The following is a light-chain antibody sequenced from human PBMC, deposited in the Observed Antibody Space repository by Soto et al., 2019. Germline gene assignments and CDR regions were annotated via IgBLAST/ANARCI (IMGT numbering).Light chain of an antibody. CDR3: QQGGGSPRT. CDR1: RSVGES. Sequence: VLTQSPGTLSLSPGERATLSCRASRSVGESLARYQQKPGQSPRLLIYGSSNRATGIPDRFSGSGSGADGTLTMSRLEAEDFGVYYWQQGGGSPRTFGRGAKVELK. J-gene: IGKJ1*01. CDR2: GSS. V-gene: IGKV3-20*01.